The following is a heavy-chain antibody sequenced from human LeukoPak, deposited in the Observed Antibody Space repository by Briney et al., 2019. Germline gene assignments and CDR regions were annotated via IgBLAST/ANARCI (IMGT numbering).Heavy chain of an antibody. CDR3: ARESSLRRENYYYGLDV. D-gene: IGHD1-26*01. CDR2: IYSEGTT. V-gene: IGHV3-53*01. Sequence: GGSLRLSCTGSGFTVSSSYMSWVRRAPGKGLEWVSLIYSEGTTYYADSVKGRFTISRDTSKNTLYLRMNSLRADDTAVYYCARESSLRRENYYYGLDVWGQGTTVTVSS. J-gene: IGHJ6*02. CDR1: GFTVSSSY.